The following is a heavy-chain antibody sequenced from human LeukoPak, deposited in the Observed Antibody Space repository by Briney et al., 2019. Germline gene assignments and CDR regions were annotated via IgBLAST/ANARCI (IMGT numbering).Heavy chain of an antibody. CDR3: ARPVVAATTPDTFDI. Sequence: PGGSLRLSCAASGFTFSSYSMNWVRRAPGKGLEWVSSISSGSSYIYYADSVKGRFTMSRDNAKNSLYLQMNSLRAEDTAVYYCARPVVAATTPDTFDIWGQGTMVTVSS. V-gene: IGHV3-21*01. CDR2: ISSGSSYI. CDR1: GFTFSSYS. D-gene: IGHD2-15*01. J-gene: IGHJ3*02.